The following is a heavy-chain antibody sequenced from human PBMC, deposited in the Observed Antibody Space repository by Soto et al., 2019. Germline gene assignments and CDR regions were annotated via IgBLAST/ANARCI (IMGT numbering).Heavy chain of an antibody. V-gene: IGHV4-38-2*01. CDR1: GYSISSGYY. Sequence: SETLSLTCAVSGYSISSGYYWGWIRQPPGKGLEWIGSIYHSGSTYYNPSLKSRVTISVDTSKNQFSLKLSSVTAADTAVYYCASAVAAAVTFDYWGQGTLVTVSS. CDR3: ASAVAAAVTFDY. CDR2: IYHSGST. J-gene: IGHJ4*02. D-gene: IGHD6-13*01.